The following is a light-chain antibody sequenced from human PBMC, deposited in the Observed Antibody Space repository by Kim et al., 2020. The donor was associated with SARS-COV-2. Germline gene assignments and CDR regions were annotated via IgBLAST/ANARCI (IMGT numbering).Light chain of an antibody. J-gene: IGLJ3*02. CDR1: SSNIGNNY. V-gene: IGLV1-47*01. CDR3: AAWDDSLSGWV. CDR2: RNN. Sequence: QSVLTQPPSASGAPGQRVTIFCSGSSSNIGNNYVYWYQHLPGTAPKLLLYRNNERPSEVPDRFSGSKSGASASLAISGLRAEDESDYYCAAWDDSLSGWVFGGGTQLTVL.